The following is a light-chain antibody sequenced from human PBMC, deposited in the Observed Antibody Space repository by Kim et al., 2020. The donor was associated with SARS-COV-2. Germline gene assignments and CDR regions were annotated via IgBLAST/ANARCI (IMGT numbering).Light chain of an antibody. CDR2: GAS. CDR3: QQYGSSTIS. V-gene: IGKV3-20*01. Sequence: PGERATLSCRASQSVSSSYLAWYQQKPGQAPRVLIYGASSRATGIPDRFSGSGSGTDFTLTISRLEPEDFAVYYCQQYGSSTISFGQGTRLEIK. J-gene: IGKJ5*01. CDR1: QSVSSSY.